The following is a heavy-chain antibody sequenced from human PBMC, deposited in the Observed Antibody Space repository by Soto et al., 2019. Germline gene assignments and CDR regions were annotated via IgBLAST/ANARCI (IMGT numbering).Heavy chain of an antibody. CDR2: ISGSGGST. J-gene: IGHJ4*02. Sequence: PGGSLRLSCAASGFTFSSYAMSWVRQAPGKGLEWVSAISGSGGSTYYADSVKGRFTISRDNSKNTLYLQMNSLRAEDTAVYYCAKGDYYDSSGYYGFFLYWGQGTLVTVSS. CDR3: AKGDYYDSSGYYGFFLY. D-gene: IGHD3-22*01. CDR1: GFTFSSYA. V-gene: IGHV3-23*01.